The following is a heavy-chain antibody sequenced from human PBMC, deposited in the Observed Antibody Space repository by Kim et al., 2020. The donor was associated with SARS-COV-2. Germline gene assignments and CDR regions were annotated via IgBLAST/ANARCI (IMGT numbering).Heavy chain of an antibody. Sequence: GGSLRLSCAASGFTFSSYAMNWVRQAPGKGLEWVAVISYDGSNKYYADSVKGRFTISRDNSKNTLYLQMNSLRAEDTAVYYCARKDYDSSGYSSSTDYF. V-gene: IGHV3-30*04. J-gene: IGHJ4*01. CDR3: ARKDYDSSGYSSSTDYF. D-gene: IGHD3-22*01. CDR2: ISYDGSNK. CDR1: GFTFSSYA.